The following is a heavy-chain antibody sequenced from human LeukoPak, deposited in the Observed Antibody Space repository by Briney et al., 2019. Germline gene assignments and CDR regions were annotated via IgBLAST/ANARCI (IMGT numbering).Heavy chain of an antibody. J-gene: IGHJ4*02. V-gene: IGHV3-30*18. CDR2: ISSDGTKK. CDR3: AKRRDYGSGGSCYSLDY. D-gene: IGHD2-15*01. Sequence: PGRSLRLSCAASGFRFSNYGMHWVRQAPGRGLEWVAVISSDGTKKAYADSVKGRFTISRDNSENTLYLQMSSLRAEDTAVYYCAKRRDYGSGGSCYSLDYWGQGTLVTVSS. CDR1: GFRFSNYG.